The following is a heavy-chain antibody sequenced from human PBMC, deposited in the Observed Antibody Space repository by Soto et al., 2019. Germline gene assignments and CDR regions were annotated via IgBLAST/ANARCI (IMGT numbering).Heavy chain of an antibody. V-gene: IGHV1-18*01. Sequence: ASVKVSCKASGYTFTSYGISWVRQAPGQGLEWMGWISAYNGNTNYAQKLQGRVTMTTDTSTSTAYMELRSLRSDDTAVYYCARDKETNYYDSSASPWAFDIWGQGTMVTV. CDR1: GYTFTSYG. CDR3: ARDKETNYYDSSASPWAFDI. D-gene: IGHD3-22*01. CDR2: ISAYNGNT. J-gene: IGHJ3*02.